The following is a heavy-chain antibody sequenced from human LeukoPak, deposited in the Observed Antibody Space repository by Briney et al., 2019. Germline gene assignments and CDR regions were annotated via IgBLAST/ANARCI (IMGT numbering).Heavy chain of an antibody. V-gene: IGHV4-61*02. CDR1: GGSISSGSYY. Sequence: KTSQTLSLTCTVSGGSISSGSYYWPWIRQPPGKGLEWIGRIYSSGRTNYNPSLKSRVTISVDTSKNQFSLKLSSVTAADTAVYYCVRHDGSGNYYYYYYYMDVWGKGTTVTVSS. CDR3: VRHDGSGNYYYYYYYMDV. J-gene: IGHJ6*03. CDR2: IYSSGRT. D-gene: IGHD3-10*01.